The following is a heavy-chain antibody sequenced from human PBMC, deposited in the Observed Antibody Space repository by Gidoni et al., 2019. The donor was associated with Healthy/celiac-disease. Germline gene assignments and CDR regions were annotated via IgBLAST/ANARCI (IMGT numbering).Heavy chain of an antibody. Sequence: VQLLESGGGLVQPGGSLRLSGAASGFTFSSDALSWDRQAPGKGREWVSAISGSGGSTYYADSVKGRFTISRDNSTNTLYLQMNSLRAEDTAVYYCAKDPRTAARLQVDYWGQGTLVIVSS. J-gene: IGHJ4*02. CDR2: ISGSGGST. CDR3: AKDPRTAARLQVDY. CDR1: GFTFSSDA. V-gene: IGHV3-23*01. D-gene: IGHD6-6*01.